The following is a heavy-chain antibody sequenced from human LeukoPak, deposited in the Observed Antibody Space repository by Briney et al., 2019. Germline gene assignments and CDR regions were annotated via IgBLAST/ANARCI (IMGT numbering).Heavy chain of an antibody. J-gene: IGHJ4*02. CDR2: IYYSGST. D-gene: IGHD4-17*01. Sequence: SETLSLTCTVSGGSISSYYWSWIGQPPGKGLEWIGYIYYSGSTNYNPSLKSRVNISVDTSNNQFSLKLSSVTAADAAVYYCARHATTYFFLDYWGQGTLVTVSS. CDR3: ARHATTYFFLDY. V-gene: IGHV4-59*08. CDR1: GGSISSYY.